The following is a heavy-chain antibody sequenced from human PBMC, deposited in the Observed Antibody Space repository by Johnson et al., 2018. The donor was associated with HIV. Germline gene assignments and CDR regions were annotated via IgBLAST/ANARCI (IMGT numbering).Heavy chain of an antibody. Sequence: QVQLVESGGGLVKPGGSLRLSCVASGFTFSDYYMTWIRQAPRKGLEWVSYISSSGSTIYYADSVKGRFIISRDNAKNSLYLQMNSLRAEDTALYYCARVGVRIVGPTRADAFDIWGQGTMVTVSS. V-gene: IGHV3-11*01. CDR1: GFTFSDYY. D-gene: IGHD1-26*01. CDR2: ISSSGSTI. J-gene: IGHJ3*02. CDR3: ARVGVRIVGPTRADAFDI.